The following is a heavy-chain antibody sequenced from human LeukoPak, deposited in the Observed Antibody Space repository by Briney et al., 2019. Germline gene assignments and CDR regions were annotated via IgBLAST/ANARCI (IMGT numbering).Heavy chain of an antibody. J-gene: IGHJ4*02. Sequence: PGGSLRLSCAASGFTFSSYWMHWVRQAPGKRLVWVSRINTGGSTTDYADSVKGRFTISRDNSKNTLYLQMNSLRAEDTAVYYCAKDYCYDSSGSPNDYWGQGTLVTVSS. CDR3: AKDYCYDSSGSPNDY. CDR2: INTGGSTT. V-gene: IGHV3-74*01. CDR1: GFTFSSYW. D-gene: IGHD3-22*01.